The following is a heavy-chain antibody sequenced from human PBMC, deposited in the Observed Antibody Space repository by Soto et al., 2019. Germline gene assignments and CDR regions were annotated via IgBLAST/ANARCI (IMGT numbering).Heavy chain of an antibody. D-gene: IGHD2-21*02. CDR2: VNPSGGHT. J-gene: IGHJ4*01. CDR3: ARGGYVVVVTAALDF. CDR1: GDTFTEYY. V-gene: IGHV1-46*01. Sequence: ASVKVSCKASGDTFTEYYIHCVRQAPGQGLEWMGTVNPSGGHTTYAQHFLGRVTTTRDTATSTLYMELTSLTSEDTAVYYCARGGYVVVVTAALDFWGQGTLVTVSS.